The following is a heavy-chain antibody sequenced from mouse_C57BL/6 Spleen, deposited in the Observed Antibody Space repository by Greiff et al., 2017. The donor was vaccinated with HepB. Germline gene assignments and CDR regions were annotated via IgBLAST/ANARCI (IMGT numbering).Heavy chain of an antibody. J-gene: IGHJ1*03. D-gene: IGHD2-5*01. CDR1: GYTFTSYW. CDR3: ARSYSNYRYFDG. Sequence: VQLQQSGAELVMPGASVKLSCKASGYTFTSYWMHWVKQRPGQGLEWIGEIDPSDSYTNYNQKFKGKSTLTVDKSSSTAYMQLSSLTSEDSAVYYCARSYSNYRYFDGWGTGATVTVSS. V-gene: IGHV1-69*01. CDR2: IDPSDSYT.